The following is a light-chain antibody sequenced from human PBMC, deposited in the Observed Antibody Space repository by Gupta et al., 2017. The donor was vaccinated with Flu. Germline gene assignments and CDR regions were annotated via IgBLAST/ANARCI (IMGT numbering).Light chain of an antibody. CDR1: SSNIGSNT. J-gene: IGLJ3*02. V-gene: IGLV1-44*01. Sequence: QSVLTQPPSASGTPGQRVTISCSGSSSNIGSNTVTWYQQLPGTAPNRLIHTNNQRPSGVPDRFACSKSGTSASPALTGLQSEDEAEDVCAEWADSINGLVFGGGTKLTV. CDR2: TNN. CDR3: AEWADSINGLV.